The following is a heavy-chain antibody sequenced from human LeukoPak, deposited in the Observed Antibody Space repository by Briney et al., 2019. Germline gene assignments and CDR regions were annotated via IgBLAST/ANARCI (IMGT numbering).Heavy chain of an antibody. CDR2: INHSGST. CDR1: GGSFSGYY. V-gene: IGHV4-34*01. CDR3: ARVVKRWLQYNIDY. D-gene: IGHD5-24*01. Sequence: SETLSFTCAGYGGSFSGYYWGWLRHPQGQGLEWSGEINHSGSTNYNPSLKRRVSRSVDTSKNQFSLKLSSVTAADTAVYYCARVVKRWLQYNIDYWGQGTLVTVSS. J-gene: IGHJ4*02.